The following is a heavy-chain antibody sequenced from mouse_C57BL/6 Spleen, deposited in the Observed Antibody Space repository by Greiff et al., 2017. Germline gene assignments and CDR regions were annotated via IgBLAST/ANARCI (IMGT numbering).Heavy chain of an antibody. Sequence: VQLQQSGPELVKPGASVKISCKASGYTFTDYYMNWVKQSHGKSLEWIGDINPNNGGTSYNQKFKGKATLTVDKSSSTAYMELRSLTSEDSAVYYCARAAGSSYEGFAYWGQGTLVTVSA. CDR2: INPNNGGT. CDR3: ARAAGSSYEGFAY. V-gene: IGHV1-26*01. J-gene: IGHJ3*01. CDR1: GYTFTDYY. D-gene: IGHD1-1*01.